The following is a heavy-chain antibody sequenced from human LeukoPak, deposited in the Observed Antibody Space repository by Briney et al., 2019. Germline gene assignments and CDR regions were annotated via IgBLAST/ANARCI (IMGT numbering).Heavy chain of an antibody. Sequence: SETLSLTCTVSGGSFRPHYGSWIRQPPGKGLEWIGYIFYSGSTKYNPYSPSLKSRVTISMDTSKSEFSLRLSSVTAADTAVYYCARAHSYSGYAEADYWGQGTLVTVPS. CDR1: GGSFRPHY. CDR2: IFYSGST. D-gene: IGHD5-12*01. CDR3: ARAHSYSGYAEADY. J-gene: IGHJ4*02. V-gene: IGHV4-59*11.